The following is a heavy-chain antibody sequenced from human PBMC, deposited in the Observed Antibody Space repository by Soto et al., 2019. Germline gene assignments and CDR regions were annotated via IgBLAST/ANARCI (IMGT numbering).Heavy chain of an antibody. D-gene: IGHD2-2*02. CDR1: GFTLSSYA. J-gene: IGHJ6*02. CDR3: AREMGSEGCSSTSCYTPAGMDV. V-gene: IGHV3-30-3*01. Sequence: PGGSLRLSCAASGFTLSSYAMHWVRQAPGKGLEWVAVISYDGSNKYYADSVKGRFTISRDNSKNTLYLQMNSLRAEDTAVYYCAREMGSEGCSSTSCYTPAGMDVWGQGTTVTVSS. CDR2: ISYDGSNK.